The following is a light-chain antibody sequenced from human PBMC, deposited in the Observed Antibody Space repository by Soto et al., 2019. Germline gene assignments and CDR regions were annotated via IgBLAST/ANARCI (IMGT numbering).Light chain of an antibody. CDR3: LHYYYWPLT. J-gene: IGKJ4*01. CDR2: GAS. V-gene: IGKV3-15*01. CDR1: QSVGSN. Sequence: DIVMTQSPVTLSGSLGGRAALSCRASQSVGSNLAWYQQMPGQAPRLLIYGASTRATGIPARFSGSGSGTESTLTISSLQSEDFAVYYCLHYYYWPLTFGGGTKVDTK.